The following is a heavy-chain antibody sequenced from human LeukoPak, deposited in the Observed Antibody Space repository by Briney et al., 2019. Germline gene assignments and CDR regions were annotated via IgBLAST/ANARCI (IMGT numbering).Heavy chain of an antibody. CDR3: ARHDYGDYVPLLTFDY. Sequence: GASVKVSCKASGYTFTSYGISWVRQAPGQGLEWMGWISAYNGNTNYAQKLQGRVTMTTDTSTSTAYMELRSLRSDDTAVYYCARHDYGDYVPLLTFDYWGQGTLVTVSS. J-gene: IGHJ4*02. D-gene: IGHD4-17*01. CDR2: ISAYNGNT. CDR1: GYTFTSYG. V-gene: IGHV1-18*01.